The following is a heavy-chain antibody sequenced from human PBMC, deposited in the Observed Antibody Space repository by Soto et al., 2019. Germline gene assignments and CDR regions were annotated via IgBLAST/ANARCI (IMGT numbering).Heavy chain of an antibody. J-gene: IGHJ6*02. CDR3: ETTWGLEMATIPYYGMDV. CDR2: IIPIFGTA. Sequence: QVQLVQSGAEVKKPGSSVKVSCKASGGTFSSYAISWVRQAPGQGLEWMGGIIPIFGTATYAQKFQGRVTITADEATRTAYMELRSLRSEATAVYYRETTWGLEMATIPYYGMDVWGQGTTVTVSS. CDR1: GGTFSSYA. D-gene: IGHD5-12*01. V-gene: IGHV1-69*12.